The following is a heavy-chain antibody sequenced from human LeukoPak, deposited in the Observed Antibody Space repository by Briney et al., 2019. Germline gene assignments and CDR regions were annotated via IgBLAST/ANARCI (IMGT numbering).Heavy chain of an antibody. Sequence: GGSLRLSCAVSGFTFSDHHMDWVRQAPGKGLEWVGRIRNKANTYTTEYAASVKGRFIVSRDDSKNSLYLQLNSLKTEDTAVYYCARLDSSSWDSVDYWGQGTLVTVSS. V-gene: IGHV3-72*01. CDR3: ARLDSSSWDSVDY. D-gene: IGHD6-13*01. CDR1: GFTFSDHH. CDR2: IRNKANTYTT. J-gene: IGHJ4*02.